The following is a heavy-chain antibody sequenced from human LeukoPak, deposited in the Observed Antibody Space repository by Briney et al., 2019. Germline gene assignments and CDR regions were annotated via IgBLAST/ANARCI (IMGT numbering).Heavy chain of an antibody. CDR2: ISGSGGST. CDR1: GFTFSSYA. D-gene: IGHD3-22*01. Sequence: PGASLRLSCAASGFTFSSYAMSWVRQAPGKGLEWVSAISGSGGSTYYADSVKGRFTTSRDNSKNTLYLQMNSLRAEDTAVYYCAKDHYDSSGPHLYYNYYGMDVWGQGTTVTVSS. V-gene: IGHV3-23*01. J-gene: IGHJ6*02. CDR3: AKDHYDSSGPHLYYNYYGMDV.